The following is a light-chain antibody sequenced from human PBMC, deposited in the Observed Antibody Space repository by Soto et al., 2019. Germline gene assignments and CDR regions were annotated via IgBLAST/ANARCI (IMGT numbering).Light chain of an antibody. V-gene: IGKV1-9*01. CDR3: QRSYRTPWT. CDR2: AAS. J-gene: IGKJ1*01. CDR1: QGINSY. Sequence: IQLTQSPSSLSASVGDRVTITCRASQGINSYLAWYQQKPGEAPKLLIYAASTLQSGVPSRFSGSGSGTDFTLTISSLQPEDFATYYCQRSYRTPWTFGQGTKVEIK.